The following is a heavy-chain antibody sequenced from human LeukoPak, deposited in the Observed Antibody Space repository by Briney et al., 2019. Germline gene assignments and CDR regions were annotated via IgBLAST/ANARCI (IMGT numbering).Heavy chain of an antibody. Sequence: GGSLRLSCAASGFTFSTYSMSWVRQAPGKGLEWVSGISGSAGDTFYADSVKGRFTISRDNSKNTLYLQMNSLRVEDTAVYHCVGCSGGTCTGNWPDPWGQGTLVTVSS. V-gene: IGHV3-23*01. CDR2: ISGSAGDT. CDR3: VGCSGGTCTGNWPDP. CDR1: GFTFSTYS. D-gene: IGHD2-15*01. J-gene: IGHJ5*02.